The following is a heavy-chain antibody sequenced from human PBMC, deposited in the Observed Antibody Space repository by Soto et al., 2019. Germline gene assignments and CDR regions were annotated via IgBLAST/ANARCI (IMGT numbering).Heavy chain of an antibody. CDR3: ARSQDSSGYWNNCFDP. J-gene: IGHJ5*02. CDR2: IIPLFGTA. V-gene: IGHV1-69*01. CDR1: GGTFSTYT. D-gene: IGHD3-22*01. Sequence: QVQLVQSGTEVTKPGSSVKVSCKASGGTFSTYTMTWVRQAPGQGLEWMGGIIPLFGTANYAQKFQGRVTITADESTSTVYMELSSLRSEDTAVYYCARSQDSSGYWNNCFDPWGQGTLVTVSS.